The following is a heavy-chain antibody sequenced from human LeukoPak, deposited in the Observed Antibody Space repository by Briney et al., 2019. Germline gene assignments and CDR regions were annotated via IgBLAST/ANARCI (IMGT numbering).Heavy chain of an antibody. Sequence: GESLRISCKGSGYRFTSYWISWVRQMPGKGLEWMGRIDPSDSYTNYSPSFQGHVTISADKSISTAYLQWSSLKASDTAMYYCARQAYDSPVSTSYWGQGTLVTVSS. J-gene: IGHJ4*02. D-gene: IGHD5/OR15-5a*01. CDR1: GYRFTSYW. CDR3: ARQAYDSPVSTSY. CDR2: IDPSDSYT. V-gene: IGHV5-10-1*01.